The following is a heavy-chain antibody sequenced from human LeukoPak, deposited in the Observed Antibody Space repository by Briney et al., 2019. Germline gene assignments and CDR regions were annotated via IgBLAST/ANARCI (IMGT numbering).Heavy chain of an antibody. CDR3: ARIYGSGSNYNVRPGYGMDV. D-gene: IGHD3-10*01. CDR2: IDSSSSYI. V-gene: IGHV3-21*06. Sequence: GGSLRLSCIASGFTFSSYSMNWVRQAPGKGLEWVSAIDSSSSYIYYADSVKGRFTISRDNAKNSLYLQMNSLRAEDTAVYFCARIYGSGSNYNVRPGYGMDVWGQGTTVTVS. CDR1: GFTFSSYS. J-gene: IGHJ6*02.